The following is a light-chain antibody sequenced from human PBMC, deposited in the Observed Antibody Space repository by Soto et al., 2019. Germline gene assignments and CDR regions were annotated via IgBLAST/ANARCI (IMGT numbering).Light chain of an antibody. J-gene: IGKJ2*02. CDR1: QSISTY. V-gene: IGKV1-39*01. CDR3: QQGYSSPRT. Sequence: DIQMTQSPSSLSASVGDRVTITCRASQSISTYLNWYQQKVGKAPKLLIYAASSLQKVVPSRFSGSGSGTYVTLTISSLQHEDFATYYCQQGYSSPRTFGQGTKLEIK. CDR2: AAS.